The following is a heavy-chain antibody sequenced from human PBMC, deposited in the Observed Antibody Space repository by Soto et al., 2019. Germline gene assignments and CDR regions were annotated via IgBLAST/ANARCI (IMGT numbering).Heavy chain of an antibody. CDR3: ASDGWMNYFDY. Sequence: QVQLVQYGAEVKKPVSSVKVSCKASGGTFSSYAICWVRQAPGQGLEWMGGIIPICGTANYAQKFQGRVTITADKSTSTVYMELSSLRSEDTDVYYCASDGWMNYFDYWGQGTLVTVSS. CDR1: GGTFSSYA. J-gene: IGHJ4*02. CDR2: IIPICGTA. D-gene: IGHD5-12*01. V-gene: IGHV1-69*06.